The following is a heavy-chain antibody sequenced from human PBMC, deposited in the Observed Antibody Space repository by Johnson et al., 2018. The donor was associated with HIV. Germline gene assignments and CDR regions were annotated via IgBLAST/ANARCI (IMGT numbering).Heavy chain of an antibody. CDR3: ARVDWNRDAFDI. J-gene: IGHJ3*02. CDR1: GFTFSSYD. CDR2: IGTAGDT. Sequence: EVQLMESGGGLVQPGGSLRLSCAASGFTFSSYDMHWVRQATGKGLEWVSAIGTAGDTYYPGSVKGRFTISRENAKNSLYLQMNSLRAGDTAVYYCARVDWNRDAFDIWGQGTMVTISS. V-gene: IGHV3-13*01. D-gene: IGHD1-1*01.